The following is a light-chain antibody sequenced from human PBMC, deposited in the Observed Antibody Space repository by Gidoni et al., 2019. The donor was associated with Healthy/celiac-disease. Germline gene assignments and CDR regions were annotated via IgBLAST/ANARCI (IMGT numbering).Light chain of an antibody. CDR1: QSVSSN. V-gene: IGKV3-15*01. Sequence: EIVMTQSPATLSVSPGERATLSCRASQSVSSNLAWYQQKPGQAPRLLIYSASTRATGIPARFSGSGSGTEFTLTISSLQSEDFAVYYCQQYNNWPPGWTFGQGTKVEIK. CDR3: QQYNNWPPGWT. J-gene: IGKJ1*01. CDR2: SAS.